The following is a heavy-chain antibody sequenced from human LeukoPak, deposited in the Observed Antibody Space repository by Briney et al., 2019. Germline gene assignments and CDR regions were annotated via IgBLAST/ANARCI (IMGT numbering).Heavy chain of an antibody. Sequence: ASVKVSCKASGYTFTGSYMHWVRQAPGQGLEWMGWIIPNSGGTSYARKFQGRVTMTRDPSISTAYMEVSRLRSDDTAVYYCARSSRGLDAFDIWGQGTMVTVSS. J-gene: IGHJ3*02. CDR3: ARSSRGLDAFDI. V-gene: IGHV1-2*02. CDR1: GYTFTGSY. CDR2: IIPNSGGT. D-gene: IGHD5-24*01.